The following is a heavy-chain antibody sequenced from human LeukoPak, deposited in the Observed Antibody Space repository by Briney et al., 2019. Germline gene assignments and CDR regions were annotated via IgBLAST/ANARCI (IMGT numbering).Heavy chain of an antibody. CDR1: GGTFSSYA. J-gene: IGHJ4*02. D-gene: IGHD3-16*02. CDR3: ASHYVWGSYRSYYFDY. CDR2: FDPEDGET. V-gene: IGHV1-24*01. Sequence: ASVKVSCKASGGTFSSYAISWVRQAPGQGLEWMGGFDPEDGETIYAQKFQGRVTMTEDTSTDTAYMELSSLRSEDTAVYYCASHYVWGSYRSYYFDYWGQGTLVTVSS.